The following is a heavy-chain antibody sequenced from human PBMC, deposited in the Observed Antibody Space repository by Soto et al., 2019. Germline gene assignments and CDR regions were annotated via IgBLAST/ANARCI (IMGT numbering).Heavy chain of an antibody. Sequence: EVQLLDSGGGLVQPGGSLRLSCAASGFTFSNYAMTWVRQGPGKGLEWVSGISGRGGRSYYADSVKGRSTVSRDNSKTTWYLQINSLTAEDTAVYYCAKAYFVWSSEQPYYFDYWGQGTLVTFSS. CDR2: ISGRGGRS. CDR1: GFTFSNYA. J-gene: IGHJ4*02. D-gene: IGHD3-16*01. V-gene: IGHV3-23*01. CDR3: AKAYFVWSSEQPYYFDY.